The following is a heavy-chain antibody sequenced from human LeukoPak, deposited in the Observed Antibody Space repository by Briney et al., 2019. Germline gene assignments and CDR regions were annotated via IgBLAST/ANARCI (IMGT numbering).Heavy chain of an antibody. CDR2: ISYDGSNK. Sequence: GGSLRLSCAASGFTFSSYGMHWVRQAPGKGLEWVAVISYDGSNKYYADSVKGRFTISRDNSKSTLYLQMNSLRAEDTAVYYCAKEVEDGYNSYYYYGMDVWGQGTTVTVSS. V-gene: IGHV3-30*18. CDR3: AKEVEDGYNSYYYYGMDV. D-gene: IGHD5-24*01. CDR1: GFTFSSYG. J-gene: IGHJ6*02.